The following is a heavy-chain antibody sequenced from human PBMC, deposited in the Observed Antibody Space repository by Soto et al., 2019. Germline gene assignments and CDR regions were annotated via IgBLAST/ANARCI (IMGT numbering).Heavy chain of an antibody. CDR1: GGSISSYY. CDR2: IYYSWST. V-gene: IGHV4-59*08. J-gene: IGHJ3*02. Sequence: QVQLQESGPGLVKPSETLSLTFTVSGGSISSYYWSWIRQPPGKGLEWIGYIYYSWSTNYNPSLESGVTILVDTSKNQFSLKLSSVTAADTAVYYCARPGTGYCDYDAFDIWGHGTMDTVSS. CDR3: ARPGTGYCDYDAFDI. D-gene: IGHD4-17*01.